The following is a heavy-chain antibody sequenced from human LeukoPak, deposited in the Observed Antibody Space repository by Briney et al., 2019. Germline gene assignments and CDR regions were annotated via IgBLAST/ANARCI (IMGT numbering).Heavy chain of an antibody. Sequence: GGSLRLSCAASGFTFSNAWMSWVRQAPGKGLEWVGRIKSKTDGGTTDYAAPVKGRFTISRDDSKNTLYLQMNSLKTEDTAVYCCTSYSGYDSFDYWGQGTLVTVSS. CDR1: GFTFSNAW. CDR3: TSYSGYDSFDY. D-gene: IGHD5-12*01. CDR2: IKSKTDGGTT. J-gene: IGHJ4*02. V-gene: IGHV3-15*01.